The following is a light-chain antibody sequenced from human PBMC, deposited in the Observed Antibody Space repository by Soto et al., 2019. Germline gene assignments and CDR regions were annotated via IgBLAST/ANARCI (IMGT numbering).Light chain of an antibody. CDR3: CSYAGSWM. CDR1: SSDVGGSNY. V-gene: IGLV2-11*01. Sequence: QSVLTQPHSVSGSPGQSVTISCTGTSSDVGGSNYVSWYQQHPGKAPKLMIYDVSKRTSGVPARFSGSKSGNTASLTISGLQAEDEADYYCCSYAGSWMFGGGTKPPS. J-gene: IGLJ3*02. CDR2: DVS.